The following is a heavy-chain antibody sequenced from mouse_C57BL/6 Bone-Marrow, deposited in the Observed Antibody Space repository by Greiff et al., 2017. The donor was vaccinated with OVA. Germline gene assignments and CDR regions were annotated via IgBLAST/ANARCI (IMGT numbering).Heavy chain of an antibody. J-gene: IGHJ3*01. Sequence: QVQLQQPGAELVKPGASVTLSCKASGYTFTSYWMHWVKQRPGRGLEWLGRIDPNSGGTKYNEKFKSKATLTVDKPSSTAYMQLSSLTSEDSAVYYCARTIYYDYGLLGYWGQGTLVTVSA. CDR1: GYTFTSYW. V-gene: IGHV1-72*01. CDR2: IDPNSGGT. CDR3: ARTIYYDYGLLGY. D-gene: IGHD2-4*01.